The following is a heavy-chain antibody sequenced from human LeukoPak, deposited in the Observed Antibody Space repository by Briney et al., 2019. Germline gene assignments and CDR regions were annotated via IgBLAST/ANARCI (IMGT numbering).Heavy chain of an antibody. CDR2: IIPILGIA. CDR1: GGTFTSYT. D-gene: IGHD4-11*01. J-gene: IGHJ6*03. CDR3: ARDPGDYSNYKYYYYYMDV. Sequence: SVKVSCKASGGTFTSYTISWVRQAPGQGLDWMGRIIPILGIANYAQKFQGRVTITADKSTSTAYMELSSLRSEDTAVYYCARDPGDYSNYKYYYYYMDVWGKGTTVTVSS. V-gene: IGHV1-69*04.